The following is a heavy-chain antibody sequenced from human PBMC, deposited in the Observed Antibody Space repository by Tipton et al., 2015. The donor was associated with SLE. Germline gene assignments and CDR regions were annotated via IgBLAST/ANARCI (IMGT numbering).Heavy chain of an antibody. Sequence: TLSLTCAVYGGSFSGYYWSWIRQPPGKGLEWIGEINHSGSTNYNPSLKSRVTISVDTSKNQFSLKLSSVTAADTAVYYCAGGVSYYYYYYMDVWGKGTTVTVSS. J-gene: IGHJ6*03. CDR1: GGSFSGYY. D-gene: IGHD4-23*01. CDR3: AGGVSYYYYYYMDV. CDR2: INHSGST. V-gene: IGHV4-34*01.